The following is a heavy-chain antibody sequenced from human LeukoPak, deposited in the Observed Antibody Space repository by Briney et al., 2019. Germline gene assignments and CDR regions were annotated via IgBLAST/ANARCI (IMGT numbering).Heavy chain of an antibody. CDR3: ARLRYYGMDV. J-gene: IGHJ6*02. CDR1: GFIFSSKG. CDR2: IGYDGSNK. V-gene: IGHV3-33*01. Sequence: PGGSLRLSCAASGFIFSSKGMHWVRQAPGKGLQWVAFIGYDGSNKYYADSVKSRFTISRDNAKNSLYLQMNSLRAEDTAVYYCARLRYYGMDVWGQGTTVTVSS.